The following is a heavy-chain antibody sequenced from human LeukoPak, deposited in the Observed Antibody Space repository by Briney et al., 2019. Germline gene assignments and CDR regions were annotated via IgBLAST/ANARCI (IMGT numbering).Heavy chain of an antibody. CDR1: GGSISSGNYY. Sequence: SQTLSLTCTVSGGSISSGNYYWSWIRQPAGKGLEWIGRINTSGSTNYNPSLKSRVTISVDTSKNQFSLQLSSVTAADTAVYYCARSDYGGKDFAYWGQGTLVTVSS. J-gene: IGHJ4*02. D-gene: IGHD4-23*01. CDR2: INTSGST. V-gene: IGHV4-61*02. CDR3: ARSDYGGKDFAY.